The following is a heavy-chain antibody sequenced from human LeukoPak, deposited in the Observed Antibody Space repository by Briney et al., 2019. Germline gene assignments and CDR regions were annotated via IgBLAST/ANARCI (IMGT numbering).Heavy chain of an antibody. CDR1: GYTFTSYG. CDR2: ISAYNGNT. V-gene: IGHV1-18*01. CDR3: ARDLRDYYDSSGYYYLNSGGGYFDY. D-gene: IGHD3-22*01. J-gene: IGHJ4*02. Sequence: ASVKVSCKASGYTFTSYGISWVRQAPGQGLEWMGWISAYNGNTNYAQKLQGRVTMTTDTSTSTAYMELRSLRSDDTAVYYCARDLRDYYDSSGYYYLNSGGGYFDYWGQGTLVTVSS.